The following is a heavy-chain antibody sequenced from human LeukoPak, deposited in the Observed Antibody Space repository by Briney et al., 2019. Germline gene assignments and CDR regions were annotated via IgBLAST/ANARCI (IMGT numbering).Heavy chain of an antibody. CDR2: ISGSGGST. Sequence: GGSLRLSCAASGFTFSSYGMSWVRQAPGKGLEWVSAISGSGGSTYYADSVKGRFTISRDNSKNTPYLQMNSLRAEDTAVYYCAKDQGRGLGSYSWGNFDYWGQGTLVTVSS. J-gene: IGHJ4*02. D-gene: IGHD3-10*01. V-gene: IGHV3-23*01. CDR3: AKDQGRGLGSYSWGNFDY. CDR1: GFTFSSYG.